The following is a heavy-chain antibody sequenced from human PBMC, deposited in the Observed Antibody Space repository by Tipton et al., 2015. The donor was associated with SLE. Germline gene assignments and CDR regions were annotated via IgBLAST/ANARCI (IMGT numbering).Heavy chain of an antibody. J-gene: IGHJ4*02. CDR2: ISSSSSYI. CDR1: GFTFSSYT. CDR3: AREVSSVVRGVIRY. Sequence: SLRLSCSASGFTFSSYTMNWVRQAPGKGLEWVSSISSSSSYIYYADSVKGRFTISRDNAKKSLYLQMNSLRAEDTAVYYCAREVSSVVRGVIRYWGQGTLVTVSS. D-gene: IGHD3-10*01. V-gene: IGHV3-21*01.